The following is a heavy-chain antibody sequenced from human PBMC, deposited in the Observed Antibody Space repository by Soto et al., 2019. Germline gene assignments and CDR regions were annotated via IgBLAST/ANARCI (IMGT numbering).Heavy chain of an antibody. V-gene: IGHV3-30*18. CDR3: ANGPPYISGYDAFDI. CDR2: ISYDGSNK. CDR1: GFTFSSYG. D-gene: IGHD5-12*01. J-gene: IGHJ3*02. Sequence: QVQLVESGGGVVQPGRSLRLSCAASGFTFSSYGMHWVRQAPGKGLEWVAVISYDGSNKDYADSVKGRFTISRDNSKNTLYLQMNSLRAEDNDVYYCANGPPYISGYDAFDIWGQGTMVTVSS.